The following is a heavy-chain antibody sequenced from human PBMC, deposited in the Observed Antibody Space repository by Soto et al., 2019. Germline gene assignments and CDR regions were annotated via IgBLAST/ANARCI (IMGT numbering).Heavy chain of an antibody. CDR3: ARSQQRFIAVAGLFDY. V-gene: IGHV1-69*01. CDR1: GGTFSSYA. CDR2: IIPIFGTA. J-gene: IGHJ4*02. D-gene: IGHD6-19*01. Sequence: QVQLVQSGAAVNKPGSSVKVSCKASGGTFSSYAISWVRQAPGQGLEWMGGIIPIFGTANYAQKFQGRVTITADESTSTAYMELSSLRSEDTAVYYCARSQQRFIAVAGLFDYWGQGTLVTVSS.